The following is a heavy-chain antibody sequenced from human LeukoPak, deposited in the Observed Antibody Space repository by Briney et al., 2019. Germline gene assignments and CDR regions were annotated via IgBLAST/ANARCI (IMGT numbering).Heavy chain of an antibody. J-gene: IGHJ2*01. CDR3: ARNLAYCGGDCYSGYWYFDL. D-gene: IGHD2-21*02. Sequence: SQTLSLTCTVSGGSISSGDYYWSWIRQPPGKGLEWIGYIYYSGSTYYNPSLKRRVTISVDTSKNQFSLKLSSVTAADTAVYYCARNLAYCGGDCYSGYWYFDLWGRGTLVTVSS. CDR1: GGSISSGDYY. V-gene: IGHV4-30-4*01. CDR2: IYYSGST.